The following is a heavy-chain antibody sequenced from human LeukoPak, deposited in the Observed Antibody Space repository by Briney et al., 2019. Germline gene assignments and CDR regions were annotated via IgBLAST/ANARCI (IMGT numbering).Heavy chain of an antibody. D-gene: IGHD6-19*01. CDR2: INHVGVT. Sequence: SETLFLTCGVSGGSFSDYYWTWIRQPPGKGLEWIGEINHVGVTNYSPSLESRVTISVDTSKKQFSLQLRSVTAADTAVYYCATIMSTWAVGGTDYWGQGTLVTVSS. CDR1: GGSFSDYY. V-gene: IGHV4-34*01. J-gene: IGHJ4*02. CDR3: ATIMSTWAVGGTDY.